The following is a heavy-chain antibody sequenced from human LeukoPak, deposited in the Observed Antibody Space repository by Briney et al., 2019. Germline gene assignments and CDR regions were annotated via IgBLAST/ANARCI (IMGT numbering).Heavy chain of an antibody. CDR1: GFTFNTYS. V-gene: IGHV3-21*01. Sequence: PGGSLRLSCAASGFTFNTYSMTWVRQAPGKGLEWVSSISGSGTYIYYADSVKGRFTITRDNAKNSLYLQMSGLRAEDTAVYYCARAYFYDTSGYYYGYWGQGTLVTVSS. CDR3: ARAYFYDTSGYYYGY. J-gene: IGHJ4*02. CDR2: ISGSGTYI. D-gene: IGHD3-22*01.